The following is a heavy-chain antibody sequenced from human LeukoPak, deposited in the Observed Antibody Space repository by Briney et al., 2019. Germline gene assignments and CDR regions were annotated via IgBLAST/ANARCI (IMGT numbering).Heavy chain of an antibody. D-gene: IGHD3-3*02. Sequence: SETLSLTCTVSGGSISRGNYYWSWVRQPAGKGLEWIGRIYTSGSTNYNPSLKSRVTISLDTSKNQFSLKLSSVTAADTAVHYCARGDIFGVVSNWFDPWGQGTLVTVSS. CDR1: GGSISRGNYY. CDR3: ARGDIFGVVSNWFDP. J-gene: IGHJ5*02. V-gene: IGHV4-61*02. CDR2: IYTSGST.